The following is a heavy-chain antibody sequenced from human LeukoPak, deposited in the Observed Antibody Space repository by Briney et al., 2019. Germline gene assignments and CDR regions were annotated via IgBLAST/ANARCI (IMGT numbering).Heavy chain of an antibody. CDR3: ARDPSLAAAGGWFDP. V-gene: IGHV3-21*01. Sequence: PGGSLRLSCAASGFTFSSYSMNWVRQAPGKGLEWVSYFSTSSSHIYYADSVKGRFTISRDNAKNSLYLQMNSLRAEDTAVYYCARDPSLAAAGGWFDPWGQGTLVTVSS. CDR2: FSTSSSHI. D-gene: IGHD6-13*01. J-gene: IGHJ5*02. CDR1: GFTFSSYS.